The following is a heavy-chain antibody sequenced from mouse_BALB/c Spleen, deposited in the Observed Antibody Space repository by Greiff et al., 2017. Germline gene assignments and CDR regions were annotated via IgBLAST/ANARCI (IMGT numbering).Heavy chain of an antibody. J-gene: IGHJ3*01. D-gene: IGHD1-2*01. CDR2: ISYDGSN. CDR3: ARDANYYGYAWFAY. V-gene: IGHV3-6*02. CDR1: GYSITSGYY. Sequence: EVKLQESGPGLVKPSQSLSLTCSVTGYSITSGYYWNWIRQFPGNKLEWMGYISYDGSNNYNPSLKNRISITRDTSKNQFFLKLNSVTTEDTATYYCARDANYYGYAWFAYWGQGTLVTVSA.